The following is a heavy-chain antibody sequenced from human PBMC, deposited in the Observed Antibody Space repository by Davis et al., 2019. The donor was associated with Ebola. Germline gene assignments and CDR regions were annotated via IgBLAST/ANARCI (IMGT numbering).Heavy chain of an antibody. J-gene: IGHJ3*02. D-gene: IGHD2-2*01. Sequence: SGPTLVKPTQTLTLTCTFSGFSLSTSGMCVSWIRQPPGKALEWLARIDWDGYKYYSTSLKTRLTISKDTSKNHVVLTMTNMDPVDTATYYCARIAVGTTCYGDGDAFDIWGQGTLVTVSS. CDR3: ARIAVGTTCYGDGDAFDI. CDR2: IDWDGYK. CDR1: GFSLSTSGMC. V-gene: IGHV2-70*11.